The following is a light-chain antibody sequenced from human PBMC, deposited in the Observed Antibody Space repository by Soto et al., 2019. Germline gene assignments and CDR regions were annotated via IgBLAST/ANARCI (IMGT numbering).Light chain of an antibody. CDR3: QQYSFLPRT. CDR1: QNVLSNC. J-gene: IGKJ1*01. Sequence: EIVLTQSPGTLSLSPGERATLSCWASQNVLSNCLAWYQQKPGQAPRPLIYGASTRATGIPDRFGGSGSGTDFTLTISRLEPEDFAVYYCQQYSFLPRTFGQGTKVDIK. CDR2: GAS. V-gene: IGKV3-20*01.